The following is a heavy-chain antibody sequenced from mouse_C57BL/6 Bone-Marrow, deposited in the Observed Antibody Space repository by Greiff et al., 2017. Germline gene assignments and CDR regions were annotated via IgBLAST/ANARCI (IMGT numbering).Heavy chain of an antibody. D-gene: IGHD2-1*01. CDR1: GYNFTSYG. V-gene: IGHV1-81*01. CDR3: ARQDIYYGNPYYAMDY. Sequence: QVQLQQSGAELARPGASVKLSCKASGYNFTSYGISWVKQRTGQGLEWIGEIYPRSGNTYYNEKFKGKATLTADKSSSTAYMELRSLTSEDSAVYFCARQDIYYGNPYYAMDYWGQGTSVTVSS. J-gene: IGHJ4*01. CDR2: IYPRSGNT.